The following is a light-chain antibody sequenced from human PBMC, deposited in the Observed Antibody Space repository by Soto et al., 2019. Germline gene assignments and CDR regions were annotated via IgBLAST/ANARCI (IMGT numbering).Light chain of an antibody. J-gene: IGKJ4*01. CDR1: QSVTSY. V-gene: IGKV3-11*01. CDR2: DAS. Sequence: EIVLTQSPATMSLSPGERATLSCRASQSVTSYLAWYQQKPGQAPRLLIYDASTRATGIPARFAASGSGTDFTLTISSLEPEDFAVYYCQQRSNWPLTFGGGTKVDIK. CDR3: QQRSNWPLT.